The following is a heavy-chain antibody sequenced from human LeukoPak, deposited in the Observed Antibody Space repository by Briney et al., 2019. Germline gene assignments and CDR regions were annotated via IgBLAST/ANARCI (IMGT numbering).Heavy chain of an antibody. V-gene: IGHV4-59*08. Sequence: SETLSLTCSVSGDSVSSFYWNWIRQSPGRGLEWIGNIHYSGSSIYNPSLRSRVTMSIDTSKKQFFLKLTSVTAADAAVYYCVLAPNSNWFDFWGQGTLVTVSS. CDR2: IHYSGSS. CDR1: GDSVSSFY. D-gene: IGHD2-15*01. CDR3: VLAPNSNWFDF. J-gene: IGHJ4*02.